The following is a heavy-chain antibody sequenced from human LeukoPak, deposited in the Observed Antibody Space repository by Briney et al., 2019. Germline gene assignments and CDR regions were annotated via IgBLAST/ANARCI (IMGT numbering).Heavy chain of an antibody. J-gene: IGHJ4*02. CDR3: ARGGDGYNSGPRGTY. CDR2: INPSSGAI. CDR1: GYTFTVYY. Sequence: ASVKVSCKASGYTFTVYYMHWVRQAPGQGLDWLGWINPSSGAINYAQKFQGRVTMTRDSSISTAYMELNRLTSDDTAVYYCARGGDGYNSGPRGTYWGQGTLVTVSS. V-gene: IGHV1-2*02. D-gene: IGHD5-24*01.